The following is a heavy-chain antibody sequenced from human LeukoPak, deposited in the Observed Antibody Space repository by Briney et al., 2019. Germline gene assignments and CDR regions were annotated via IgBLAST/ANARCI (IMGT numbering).Heavy chain of an antibody. D-gene: IGHD4-17*01. CDR1: GYTFTSFW. CDR3: AKFAGTTVTTGRGAFDI. CDR2: IYPGDSDT. V-gene: IGHV5-51*01. Sequence: GESLKISCKGSGYTFTSFWISWVRQMSGKGLEWMGIIYPGDSDTRYSPSSQGQVTISVDKSISTAYLQWSSLKASDTAMYYCAKFAGTTVTTGRGAFDIWGQGTMVTVSS. J-gene: IGHJ3*02.